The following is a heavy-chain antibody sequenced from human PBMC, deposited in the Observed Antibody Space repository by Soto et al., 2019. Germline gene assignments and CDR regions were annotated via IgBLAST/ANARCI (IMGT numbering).Heavy chain of an antibody. V-gene: IGHV4-34*01. D-gene: IGHD2-2*01. CDR2: VKHSGTT. CDR3: ARGIGYCSSINCYSSRRLRFDS. J-gene: IGHJ4*02. CDR1: GGSFSDYY. Sequence: PETLSLTCAVYGGSFSDYYWTWIRQSPEKGLEWIGEVKHSGTTYYNTTLKTRVTISVHTPKDQFSLKMSSVTAAVTAVYYCARGIGYCSSINCYSSRRLRFDSWGQGTLVTVSS.